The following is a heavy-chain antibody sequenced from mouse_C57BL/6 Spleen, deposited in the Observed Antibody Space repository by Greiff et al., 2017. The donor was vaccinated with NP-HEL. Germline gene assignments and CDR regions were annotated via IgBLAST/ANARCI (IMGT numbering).Heavy chain of an antibody. D-gene: IGHD3-2*02. CDR3: ARRGSSVRPYYFDY. V-gene: IGHV1-42*01. CDR1: GYSFTGYY. Sequence: EVQLQQSGPELVKPGASVKISCKASGYSFTGYYMNWVKQSPEKSLEWIGEINPSTGGTTYNQKFKAKATLTVDKSSSTAYMQLKSLTSEDSAVYYCARRGSSVRPYYFDYWGQGTTLTVSS. J-gene: IGHJ2*01. CDR2: INPSTGGT.